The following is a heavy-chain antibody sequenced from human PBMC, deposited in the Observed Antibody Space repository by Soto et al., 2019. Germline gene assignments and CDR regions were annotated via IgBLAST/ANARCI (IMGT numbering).Heavy chain of an antibody. CDR1: GGSFSAYY. Sequence: PSETLSLTCAVYGGSFSAYYWSWIRQPPGKALQWIGFIYQSGVTSYNPSLASRVSISLDRSNNQCSLKLKSVTAADTAVYFCAGMPYTSGLRFDPWGPGTLVTVSS. D-gene: IGHD6-19*01. V-gene: IGHV4-30-2*01. CDR2: IYQSGVT. CDR3: AGMPYTSGLRFDP. J-gene: IGHJ5*02.